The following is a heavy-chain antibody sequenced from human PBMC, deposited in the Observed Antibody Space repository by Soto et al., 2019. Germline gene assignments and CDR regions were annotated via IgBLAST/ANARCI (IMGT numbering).Heavy chain of an antibody. CDR3: AKDRSLRTGQSFDY. CDR1: GFTFSIYG. J-gene: IGHJ4*02. CDR2: ISYDGSNK. V-gene: IGHV3-30*18. Sequence: GGSLRLSCAASGFTFSIYGMHWVRQSPGKGLEWVAFISYDGSNKYYADSVKGRFTISRDNSKNTLYLQMNSLRAEDTAVYYCAKDRSLRTGQSFDYWGQRNLVPVS. D-gene: IGHD3-9*01.